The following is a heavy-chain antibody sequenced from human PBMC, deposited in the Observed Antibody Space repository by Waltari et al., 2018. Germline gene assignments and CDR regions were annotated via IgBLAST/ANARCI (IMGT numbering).Heavy chain of an antibody. Sequence: QVQLVESGGGVVQPGRSLRLSCAASGFTFSSYGMHWVRQAPGKGLEWVAVIWYDGSNKYYEDSGKGGFTISRDNSKNTLYLQMNSLRAEDTAVYYCAKGDRDYSNYPARYWGQGTLVTVSS. V-gene: IGHV3-33*06. J-gene: IGHJ4*02. D-gene: IGHD4-4*01. CDR1: GFTFSSYG. CDR3: AKGDRDYSNYPARY. CDR2: IWYDGSNK.